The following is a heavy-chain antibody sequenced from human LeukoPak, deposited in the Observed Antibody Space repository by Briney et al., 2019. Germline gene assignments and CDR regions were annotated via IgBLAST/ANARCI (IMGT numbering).Heavy chain of an antibody. J-gene: IGHJ4*02. V-gene: IGHV1-2*02. D-gene: IGHD3-3*01. CDR2: INPNSGGT. Sequence: ASVTVSCKASGYTFTDFYIHWVRQAPGQGLEWMGWINPNSGGTNYAQRFQGRVTMTRDKSISTAYMELSRLRSDHTAVYYCARADMSSDYTPNDYWGQGTLSSSPQ. CDR1: GYTFTDFY. CDR3: ARADMSSDYTPNDY.